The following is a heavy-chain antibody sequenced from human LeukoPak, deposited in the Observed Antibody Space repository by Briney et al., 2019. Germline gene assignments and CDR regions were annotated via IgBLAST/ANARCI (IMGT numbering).Heavy chain of an antibody. V-gene: IGHV1-46*01. CDR3: AREIALAGKTFDY. Sequence: ASVKVSCKTSGYTFTSHYMHWVRQAPGQRLEWMGAINPSSGSTNYAQKFQGRVTMTRDTSTSTVYMELSSLISDDTAVYYCAREIALAGKTFDYWGQGILVTVSS. D-gene: IGHD6-19*01. CDR1: GYTFTSHY. CDR2: INPSSGST. J-gene: IGHJ4*02.